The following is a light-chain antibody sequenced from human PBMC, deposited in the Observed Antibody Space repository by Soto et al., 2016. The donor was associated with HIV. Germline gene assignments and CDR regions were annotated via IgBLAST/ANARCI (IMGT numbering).Light chain of an antibody. V-gene: IGKV1-5*03. CDR3: QQYGNKPYT. CDR1: QSISNL. CDR2: RAS. Sequence: DIQVTQSPSTLSASVGDRVTITCRASQSISNLLAWYQQKPGKAPNLLIYRASTLQSGVPSRFSGSGSGTEFTLTISSLQPEDFATYYCQQYGNKPYTFGQGTKAG. J-gene: IGKJ2*01.